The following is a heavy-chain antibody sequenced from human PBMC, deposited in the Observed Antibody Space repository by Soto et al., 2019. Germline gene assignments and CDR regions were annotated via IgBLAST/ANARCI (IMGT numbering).Heavy chain of an antibody. CDR3: ARIYRDCSTNSGYSFDY. Sequence: SSETLSLTFAVSRGSGRSDNYFWTWIRQTPGKGLEWLGFISNTGNTKYNPSLKSRVTISLDTSKNHFSLRLTSVTAADTAVYYCARIYRDCSTNSGYSFDYWGPGTLVTVSS. CDR2: ISNTGNT. D-gene: IGHD2-2*02. J-gene: IGHJ4*02. V-gene: IGHV4-61*01. CDR1: RGSGRSDNYF.